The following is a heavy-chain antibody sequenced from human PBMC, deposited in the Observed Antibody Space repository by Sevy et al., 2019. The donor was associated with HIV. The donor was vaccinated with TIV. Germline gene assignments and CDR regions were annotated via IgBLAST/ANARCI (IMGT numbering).Heavy chain of an antibody. Sequence: GGSLRLSCTGSGFTFGDYCMSWVRQAPGKGLEWVAFLKSDVYGGTVDHAASVRGRFVISRDDSKTIAYLQMNDLKTEDTGVYYCTRWKAAQSIFDYWGQGALVTVSS. J-gene: IGHJ4*02. CDR2: LKSDVYGGTV. V-gene: IGHV3-49*04. CDR1: GFTFGDYC. CDR3: TRWKAAQSIFDY. D-gene: IGHD6-13*01.